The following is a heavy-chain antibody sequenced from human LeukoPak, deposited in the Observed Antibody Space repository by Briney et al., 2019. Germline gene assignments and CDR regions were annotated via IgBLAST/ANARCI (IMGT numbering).Heavy chain of an antibody. CDR1: GGSFSGYY. D-gene: IGHD1-14*01. CDR2: INHSGST. Sequence: SETLSLTCAVYGGSFSGYYWSWIRQPPGKGLEWIGEINHSGSTNYNPSLKSRVTISVDTSKNQFSLKLSSVTAADTAVYFCARHSGYFDYWGQGTLVTVSS. CDR3: ARHSGYFDY. V-gene: IGHV4-34*01. J-gene: IGHJ4*02.